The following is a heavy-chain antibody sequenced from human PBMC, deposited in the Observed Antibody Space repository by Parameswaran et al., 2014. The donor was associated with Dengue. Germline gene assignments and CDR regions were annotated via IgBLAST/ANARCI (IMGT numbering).Heavy chain of an antibody. CDR3: ARVNDCSSTSCYTTNWFDP. V-gene: IGHV3-53*01. Sequence: WIRQPPGKGLEWVSVIYGGVSTYYADSVKGRFTISRDNSKNTLYLQMNSLRAEDTAMYYCARVNDCSSTSCYTTNWFDPWGQGTLVTVSS. D-gene: IGHD2-2*02. CDR2: IYGGVST. J-gene: IGHJ5*02.